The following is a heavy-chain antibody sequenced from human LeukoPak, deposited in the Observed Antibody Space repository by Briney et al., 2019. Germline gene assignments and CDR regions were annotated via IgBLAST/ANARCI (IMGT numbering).Heavy chain of an antibody. J-gene: IGHJ6*03. V-gene: IGHV4-34*01. Sequence: SETLSLTCAVYGGSFSGYYWSWIRQPPGKGLEWIGEIHHSGSTNDNMSLKSRVTISADTSKNQFSLKLSSVTAADTAVYYCARHVRRRIAAAGTYYYYMDVWGKGTTVTISS. D-gene: IGHD6-13*01. CDR3: ARHVRRRIAAAGTYYYYMDV. CDR1: GGSFSGYY. CDR2: IHHSGST.